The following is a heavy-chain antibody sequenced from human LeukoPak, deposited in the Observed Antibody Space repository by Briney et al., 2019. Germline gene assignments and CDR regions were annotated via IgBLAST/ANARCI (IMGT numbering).Heavy chain of an antibody. J-gene: IGHJ4*02. V-gene: IGHV3-20*04. Sequence: GGSLRLSCAASGFTFSSYAMSWVRQAPGKGLEWVSGISWNSGSIGYADSVKGRFTISRDNAKNSLYLQMNSLRAEDTAVYYCARGFDSRFFDYWGQGTLVTVSS. CDR2: ISWNSGSI. CDR3: ARGFDSRFFDY. D-gene: IGHD3-22*01. CDR1: GFTFSSYA.